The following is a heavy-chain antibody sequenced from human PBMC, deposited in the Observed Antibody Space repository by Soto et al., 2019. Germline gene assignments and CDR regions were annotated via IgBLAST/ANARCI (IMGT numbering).Heavy chain of an antibody. CDR1: GGTFSSSA. CDR2: IIPVFGTA. V-gene: IGHV1-69*06. J-gene: IGHJ6*01. Sequence: QVQLVQSGAEVKKPGSSVKVSCKASGGTFSSSAISWVRQAPGQGLEWMGAIIPVFGTAHYAQKFQGRVTITADKPTSTAYVVLSRHRSEDTAIYYCARGRPERGKEVWGQGTTVTVSS. CDR3: ARGRPERGKEV. D-gene: IGHD6-25*01.